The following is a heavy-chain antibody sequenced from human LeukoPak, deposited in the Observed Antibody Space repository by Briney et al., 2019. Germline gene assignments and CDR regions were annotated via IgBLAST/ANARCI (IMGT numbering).Heavy chain of an antibody. CDR1: GFTFSSYS. CDR3: ARARNDYGDYFFDY. D-gene: IGHD4-17*01. V-gene: IGHV3-48*01. J-gene: IGHJ4*02. CDR2: IDSSSSTV. Sequence: PGGSLRLSCAASGFTFSSYSMNWVRQAPGKGLEWVSYIDSSSSTVLYADSVKGRFTISRDNSKNTLYLQMGSLRAEDMAVYYCARARNDYGDYFFDYWGQGTLVTVSS.